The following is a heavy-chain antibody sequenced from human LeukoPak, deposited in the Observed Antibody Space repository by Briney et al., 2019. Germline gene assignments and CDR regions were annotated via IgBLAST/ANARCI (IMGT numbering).Heavy chain of an antibody. CDR3: ANNRYSGYDFPLDY. CDR1: GFMFRNYG. D-gene: IGHD5-12*01. J-gene: IGHJ4*02. CDR2: ISNDRSNK. Sequence: PGGPLRLSCAGSGFMFRNYGMNWVRQAPGKGLEWVALISNDRSNKYYAESVKGRFTISRDNSKNTLYLQMNSLRAEDTALYYCANNRYSGYDFPLDYWGQGTLVTVSS. V-gene: IGHV3-30*18.